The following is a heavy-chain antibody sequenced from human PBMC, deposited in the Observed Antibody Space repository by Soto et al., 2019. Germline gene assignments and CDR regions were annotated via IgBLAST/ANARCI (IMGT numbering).Heavy chain of an antibody. J-gene: IGHJ4*02. Sequence: QVQLVESGGGVVQPGRSPRLSCAASGFTFSSYGMHWVRQAPGKGLEWVAVISYDGSNKYYADSVKGRFTISRDNSKNTLYLQMNSLRAEDTAVYYCAKLEYGDYGFDYWGQGTLVTVSS. CDR3: AKLEYGDYGFDY. V-gene: IGHV3-30*18. D-gene: IGHD4-17*01. CDR1: GFTFSSYG. CDR2: ISYDGSNK.